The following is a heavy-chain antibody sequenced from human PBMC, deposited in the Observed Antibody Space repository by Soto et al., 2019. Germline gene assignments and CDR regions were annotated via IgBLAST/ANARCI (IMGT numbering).Heavy chain of an antibody. Sequence: VQLVESGGGLVKPGGSLRLSCAASGFTFSNAWMSWVRQAPGKGLEWVGRIKSKTDGGTTDYAAPVKGRFTISRDDSKNTLYLQMNSLKTEDTAVYYCTTDIHDILTGYYYYYMDVWGKGTTVTVSS. J-gene: IGHJ6*03. CDR1: GFTFSNAW. CDR2: IKSKTDGGTT. D-gene: IGHD3-9*01. CDR3: TTDIHDILTGYYYYYMDV. V-gene: IGHV3-15*01.